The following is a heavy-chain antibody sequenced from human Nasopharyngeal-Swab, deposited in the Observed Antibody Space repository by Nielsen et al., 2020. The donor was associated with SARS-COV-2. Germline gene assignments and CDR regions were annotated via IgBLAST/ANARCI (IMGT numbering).Heavy chain of an antibody. CDR2: IYSAGQT. J-gene: IGHJ6*02. V-gene: IGHV3-53*01. CDR1: GFTVSGNF. D-gene: IGHD3-3*01. Sequence: GESLKISCAASGFTVSGNFMTWVRQAPGKGLEWVSVIYSAGQTNYADSVKGRFTISRDNAKNTLYLQMNSLRAEDTAVYYCARVGLTYYDFWSGYYSPRDSNTGHHYYGLDVWGQGTTVTVSS. CDR3: ARVGLTYYDFWSGYYSPRDSNTGHHYYGLDV.